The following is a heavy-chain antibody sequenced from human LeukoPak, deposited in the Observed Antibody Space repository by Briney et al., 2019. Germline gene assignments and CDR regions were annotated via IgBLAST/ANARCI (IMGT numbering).Heavy chain of an antibody. CDR3: ARRGRAAGKYGGYEYWYFDY. V-gene: IGHV4-59*08. D-gene: IGHD5-12*01. J-gene: IGHJ4*02. CDR1: GGSMSHYY. CDR2: ISYSGST. Sequence: RTSETLSLTCTVSGGSMSHYYWSWVRQTSGKGLEYIGYISYSGSTDHNPPLKSRVTISLDTSKNRFSLKLSSVTAADTAVYHCARRGRAAGKYGGYEYWYFDYWGQGTLVTVSS.